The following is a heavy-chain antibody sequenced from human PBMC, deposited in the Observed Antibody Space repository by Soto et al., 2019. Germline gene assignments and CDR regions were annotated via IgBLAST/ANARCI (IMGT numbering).Heavy chain of an antibody. J-gene: IGHJ4*02. Sequence: GVLRLSCEASGFSFMRVSMNWVRQFPGKGLEWVASISSASSETWYADSVKGRFIISRDNAQNSLFLQMNALRPEDSAIYYCARVAYWGPGTQVTVSS. V-gene: IGHV3-21*04. CDR3: ARVAY. CDR2: ISSASSET. CDR1: GFSFMRVS.